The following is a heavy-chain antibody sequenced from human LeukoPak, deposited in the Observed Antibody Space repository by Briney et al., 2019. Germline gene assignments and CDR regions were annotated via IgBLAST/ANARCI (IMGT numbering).Heavy chain of an antibody. Sequence: QASQTLSLTCTVSGGSISSGGYYRSWIRQHPGKGLEWIGYIYYSGSTYYNPSLKSRVTISVDTSKNQFSLKLSSVTAADTAVYYCARGRTYYYGSGSPNGFDYWGQGTLVTVSS. CDR2: IYYSGST. CDR3: ARGRTYYYGSGSPNGFDY. V-gene: IGHV4-31*03. J-gene: IGHJ4*02. CDR1: GGSISSGGYY. D-gene: IGHD3-10*01.